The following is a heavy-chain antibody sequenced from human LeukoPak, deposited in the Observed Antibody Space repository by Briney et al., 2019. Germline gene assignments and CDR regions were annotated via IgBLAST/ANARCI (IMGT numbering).Heavy chain of an antibody. CDR3: ARGIVGATSYFDY. D-gene: IGHD1-26*01. CDR1: GYTFTGYY. J-gene: IGHJ4*02. CDR2: IIPNSGGT. V-gene: IGHV1-2*06. Sequence: ASVKVSCKASGYTFTGYYMHWVRQAPGQGLEWMGRIIPNSGGTNYAQKFQGRVTMTRDTSISTAYMELSRLRSDDTAVYYCARGIVGATSYFDYWGQGTLVTVSS.